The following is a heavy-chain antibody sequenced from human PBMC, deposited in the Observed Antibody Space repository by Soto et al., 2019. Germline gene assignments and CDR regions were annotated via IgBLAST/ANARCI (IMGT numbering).Heavy chain of an antibody. J-gene: IGHJ4*02. CDR1: GGSFSGYY. V-gene: IGHV4-34*04. D-gene: IGHD3-22*01. CDR3: ARGISMRVLVQGDAPDKYYLDS. CDR2: INHSGST. Sequence: PSETLSLTCAVYGGSFSGYYWTWIRQPPGKGLEWIGEINHSGSTNNNPSFKSRATISVDTSKNQFSLKLSSMTAADTAAYYCARGISMRVLVQGDAPDKYYLDSWGQGTLVTVSS.